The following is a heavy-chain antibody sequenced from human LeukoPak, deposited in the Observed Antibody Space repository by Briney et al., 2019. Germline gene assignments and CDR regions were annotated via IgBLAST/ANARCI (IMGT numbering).Heavy chain of an antibody. Sequence: SQTLSLTCAVSAYSISRVYYWGCIRQPPGKGLEWIGSIYQSGSTYYNRSLKRRVTISVDTYKNQFSLKPSSVTAADTAVYYCARVSRPKRSQIITVAGSPTKPTYYFDYWGQGNLVTVSS. J-gene: IGHJ4*02. CDR2: IYQSGST. CDR1: AYSISRVYY. D-gene: IGHD6-19*01. V-gene: IGHV4-38-2*01. CDR3: ARVSRPKRSQIITVAGSPTKPTYYFDY.